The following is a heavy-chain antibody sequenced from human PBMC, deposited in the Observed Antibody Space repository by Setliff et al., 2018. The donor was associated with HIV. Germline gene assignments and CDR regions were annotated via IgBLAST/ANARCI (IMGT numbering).Heavy chain of an antibody. CDR2: LFHSGNT. D-gene: IGHD1-7*01. Sequence: SETLSLTCIVSGYSISSGYHWAWIRQPPGKGLEWIGSLFHSGNTYYTPSVKSRVIISLDTSKNQFSLRLSSVTAADTAVYHCARSGGTGDFDYWGRGTLVTVSS. CDR3: ARSGGTGDFDY. J-gene: IGHJ4*01. V-gene: IGHV4-38-2*02. CDR1: GYSISSGYH.